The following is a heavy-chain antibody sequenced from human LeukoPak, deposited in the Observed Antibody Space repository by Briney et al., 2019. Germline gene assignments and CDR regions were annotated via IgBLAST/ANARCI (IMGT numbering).Heavy chain of an antibody. CDR1: GDSIGSSRSY. V-gene: IGHV4-39*01. D-gene: IGHD1-1*01. CDR3: VRQNADYYYYYMDV. J-gene: IGHJ6*03. CDR2: FYYSGTT. Sequence: PSQTLSLICTVFGDSIGSSRSYWGWIRQPPGKGLEWIASFYYSGTTFHNPSLGSRVTMSVDMSKNQFSLRLTSVTAADTAVYYCVRQNADYYYYYMDVWGKGTTVTVSS.